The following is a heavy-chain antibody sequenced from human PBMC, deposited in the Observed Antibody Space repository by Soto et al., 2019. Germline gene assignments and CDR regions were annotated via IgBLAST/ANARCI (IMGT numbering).Heavy chain of an antibody. CDR1: GFTFSTYA. J-gene: IGHJ4*02. CDR3: AKEGDLDCSDGICYRDFDY. V-gene: IGHV3-23*01. D-gene: IGHD2-15*01. Sequence: GGSLRLSCAASGFTFSTYAMSWVRQAPGKGLEWVSAINSVGNTFYADSVKGRFTISRDNSKNTLFLQMNSLRAEDTAVYYCAKEGDLDCSDGICYRDFDYWGQGTLVTVSS. CDR2: INSVGNT.